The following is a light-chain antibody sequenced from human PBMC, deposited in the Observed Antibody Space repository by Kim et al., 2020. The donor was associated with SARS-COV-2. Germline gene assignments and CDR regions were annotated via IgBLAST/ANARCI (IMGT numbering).Light chain of an antibody. Sequence: LSPGERATLSCRASQSVTSSYLAWYQQKPGQTPRLLIYGASSRATGIPDRFSGSGSGTDFTLTISRLEPEDFAVYYCQQYGSSPRFGGGTKVDIK. J-gene: IGKJ4*01. CDR2: GAS. CDR1: QSVTSSY. CDR3: QQYGSSPR. V-gene: IGKV3-20*01.